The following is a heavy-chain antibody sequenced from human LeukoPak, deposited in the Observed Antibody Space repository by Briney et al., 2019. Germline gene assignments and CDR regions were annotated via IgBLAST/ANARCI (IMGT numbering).Heavy chain of an antibody. CDR2: IYYSGST. V-gene: IGHV4-39*07. Sequence: SETLSLTCTVSGGSISSSSYYWGWIRQPPGKGLEWIGSIYYSGSTYYNPSLKSRVTISVDTSKNQFSLKLSSVTAADTAVYYCSRMRGYDFWSGLVRRPYYYYMDVWGKGTTVTVSS. J-gene: IGHJ6*03. CDR1: GGSISSSSYY. D-gene: IGHD3-3*01. CDR3: SRMRGYDFWSGLVRRPYYYYMDV.